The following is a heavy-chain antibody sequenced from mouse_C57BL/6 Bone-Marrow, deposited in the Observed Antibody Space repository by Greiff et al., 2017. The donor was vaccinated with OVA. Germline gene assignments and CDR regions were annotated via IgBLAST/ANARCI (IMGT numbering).Heavy chain of an antibody. CDR1: GYAFTNYL. Sequence: QVQLKQSGAELVRPGTSVKVSCKASGYAFTNYLIEWVKQRPGQGLEWIGVINPGSGGTNYNEKFKGKATLTVDKSSSTAYMQLSSLTSEDSAVYFCARWESKAAMDYWGQGTSVTVSS. CDR2: INPGSGGT. J-gene: IGHJ4*01. CDR3: ARWESKAAMDY. D-gene: IGHD2-5*01. V-gene: IGHV1-54*01.